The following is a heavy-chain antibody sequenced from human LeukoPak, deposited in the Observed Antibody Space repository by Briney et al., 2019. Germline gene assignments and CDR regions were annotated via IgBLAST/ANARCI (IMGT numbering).Heavy chain of an antibody. CDR3: ARGYYGGYCSSTSCHNDDAFDI. Sequence: GGSLRLSCAASGFAFGGYDMHWVRQATGKGLEWVSAIAATGDTHYPGSVKGRFTISRENAKNSLYLQMNSLSAGDTAVYYCARGYYGGYCSSTSCHNDDAFDIWGQGTMVTVSS. D-gene: IGHD2-2*02. CDR2: IAATGDT. J-gene: IGHJ3*02. CDR1: GFAFGGYD. V-gene: IGHV3-13*01.